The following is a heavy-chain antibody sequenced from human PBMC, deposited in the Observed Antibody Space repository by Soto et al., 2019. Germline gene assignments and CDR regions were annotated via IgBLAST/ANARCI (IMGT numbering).Heavy chain of an antibody. V-gene: IGHV3-64*01. J-gene: IGHJ4*01. CDR3: VRRVSGSYDY. D-gene: IGHD1-26*01. Sequence: EVQLAESGGGMVQPGGSLRLSCVASGFTFSSYDMHWVRQAPGKGLEYVSSISSNGGTTYYGNSVKGRFTISRDNSKNTLYLQIGGRRAADMAVYYCVRRVSGSYDYWGHGPRVNVSS. CDR1: GFTFSSYD. CDR2: ISSNGGTT.